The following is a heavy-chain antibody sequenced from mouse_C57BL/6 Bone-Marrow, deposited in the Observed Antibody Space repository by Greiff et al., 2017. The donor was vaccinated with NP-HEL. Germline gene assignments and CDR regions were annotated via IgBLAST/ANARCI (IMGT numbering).Heavy chain of an antibody. Sequence: EVHLVESGEGLVKPGGSLKLSCAASGFTFSSYAMSWVRQTPEKRLEWVAYISSGGDYTYYADTVKGRFTISRDNARNTLYLQMSSLKSEDTAMDYCTRVGGYYFYYGGRGTTLTVSS. J-gene: IGHJ2*01. V-gene: IGHV5-9-1*02. CDR2: ISSGGDYT. D-gene: IGHD1-1*02. CDR1: GFTFSSYA. CDR3: TRVGGYYFYY.